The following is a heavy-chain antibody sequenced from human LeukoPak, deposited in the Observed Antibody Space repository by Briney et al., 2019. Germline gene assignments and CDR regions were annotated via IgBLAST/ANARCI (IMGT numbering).Heavy chain of an antibody. CDR3: ARGPFLEWLLESYMDV. V-gene: IGHV3-64*01. Sequence: PGGALRLSCAASGLTFSSYTMHWVRQARGKGREYVSAISNKGGSTYYASSVKGRFTISRDNSKNTLYLQIGNLRVEDMAVYYCARGPFLEWLLESYMDVWGKGNTVTVSS. J-gene: IGHJ6*03. CDR2: ISNKGGST. D-gene: IGHD3-3*02. CDR1: GLTFSSYT.